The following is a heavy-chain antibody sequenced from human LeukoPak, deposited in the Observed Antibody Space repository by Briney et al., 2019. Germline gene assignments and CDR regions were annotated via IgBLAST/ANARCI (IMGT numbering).Heavy chain of an antibody. CDR3: ARAHWGGDAFDI. CDR2: IKQDGSEK. J-gene: IGHJ3*02. Sequence: GGSLRLSCAASGFTFSSYAMSWVRQAPGKGLEWVANIKQDGSEKYYVDSVKGRFTISRDNAKNSLYLQMNSLRAEDTAVYYCARAHWGGDAFDIWGQGTMVTVSS. CDR1: GFTFSSYA. D-gene: IGHD7-27*01. V-gene: IGHV3-7*01.